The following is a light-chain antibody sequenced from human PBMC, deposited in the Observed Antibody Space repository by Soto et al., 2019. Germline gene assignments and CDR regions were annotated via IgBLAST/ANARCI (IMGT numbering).Light chain of an antibody. CDR3: QQYGDSLTWT. V-gene: IGKV3-20*01. CDR2: GAS. J-gene: IGKJ1*01. Sequence: EIVLTQSPGTLSLSPGERATLSCRASQSVSSSYLAWYQQKPGQAPRLLIYGASSRATGIPDRFSGSGSGTDFTLSISRLEPEDVAVYYCQQYGDSLTWTFGQGTKVDIK. CDR1: QSVSSSY.